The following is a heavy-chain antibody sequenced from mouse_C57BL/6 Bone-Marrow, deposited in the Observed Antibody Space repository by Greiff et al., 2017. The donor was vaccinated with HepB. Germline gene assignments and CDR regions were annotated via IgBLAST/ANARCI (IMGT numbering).Heavy chain of an antibody. D-gene: IGHD2-3*01. J-gene: IGHJ3*01. Sequence: EVKLMESGGGLVQPGGSLKLSCAASGFTFSDYYMYWVRQTPEKRLEWVAYISNGGGSTYYPDTVKGRFTISRDNAKNTLYLQMSRLKSEYTAMYYCARHDDGYYPAWFAYWGQGTLVTVSA. CDR3: ARHDDGYYPAWFAY. V-gene: IGHV5-12*01. CDR1: GFTFSDYY. CDR2: ISNGGGST.